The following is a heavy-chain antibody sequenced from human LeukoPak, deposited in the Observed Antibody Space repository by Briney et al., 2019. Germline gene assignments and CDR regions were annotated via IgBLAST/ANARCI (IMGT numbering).Heavy chain of an antibody. D-gene: IGHD1-26*01. Sequence: SETLSLTCTVSGGSISSYYWSWIRQPPGKGLEGIGYIYYSGRTNYNPSLKSRVTISVDTSKNQFSLKLSSVTAADTAVYYCARVYGELHSSVVNLDAFDIWGQGTMVTVSS. J-gene: IGHJ3*02. V-gene: IGHV4-59*01. CDR1: GGSISSYY. CDR3: ARVYGELHSSVVNLDAFDI. CDR2: IYYSGRT.